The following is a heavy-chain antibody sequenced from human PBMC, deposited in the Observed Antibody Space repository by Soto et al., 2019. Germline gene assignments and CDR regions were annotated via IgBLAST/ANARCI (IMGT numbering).Heavy chain of an antibody. D-gene: IGHD2-2*01. CDR2: INHSGST. J-gene: IGHJ3*02. V-gene: IGHV4-34*01. CDR1: GGSFSGYY. CDR3: ARVYCSSTSCYGMGAFEI. Sequence: SETLSLTCAVYGGSFSGYYWSWIRQPPGKGLEWIGEINHSGSTNYNPSLKSRVTISVDTSKNQFSLKLSSVTAADTAVYYCARVYCSSTSCYGMGAFEIWGQGTMVT.